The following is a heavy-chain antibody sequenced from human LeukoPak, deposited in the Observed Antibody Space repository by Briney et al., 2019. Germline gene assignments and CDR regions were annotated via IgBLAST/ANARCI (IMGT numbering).Heavy chain of an antibody. CDR2: IYSGGTT. CDR1: GFTVSTSY. D-gene: IGHD1-26*01. CDR3: ARGLVGAYFDY. V-gene: IGHV3-53*01. Sequence: GGSLRLSCAASGFTVSTSYMNWVRQAPGKGLEWVSVIYSGGTTYYADSVKGRFTISRDNSKNTLYLQMNSLRAEDTAVYYRARGLVGAYFDYWGQGTLVTVSS. J-gene: IGHJ4*02.